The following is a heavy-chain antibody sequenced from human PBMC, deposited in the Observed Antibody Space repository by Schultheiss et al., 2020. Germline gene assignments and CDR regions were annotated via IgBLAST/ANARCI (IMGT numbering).Heavy chain of an antibody. Sequence: GESLKISCAASGFTFSSYEMNWVRQAPGKGLEWVSYISSSGSTIYYADSVKGRFTISRDNAKNSLYLQMNSLRAEDTAVYYCAREDYYDSSGYYQAGWFDPWGQGTLVTVSS. CDR2: ISSSGSTI. CDR3: AREDYYDSSGYYQAGWFDP. CDR1: GFTFSSYE. D-gene: IGHD3-22*01. V-gene: IGHV3-48*03. J-gene: IGHJ5*02.